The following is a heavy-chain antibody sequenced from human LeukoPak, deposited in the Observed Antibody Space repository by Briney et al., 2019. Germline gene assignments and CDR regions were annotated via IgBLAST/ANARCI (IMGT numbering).Heavy chain of an antibody. V-gene: IGHV1-69*01. D-gene: IGHD6-13*01. CDR2: IISIFGTA. J-gene: IGHJ4*02. Sequence: SVKVSCKASGGTFSSYAISWVRQAPGQGLEWMGGIISIFGTANYAQKFQGRVTIAADESTSTAYMELSSLRSEDTAVYYCARDEPRVAAAAPSHFDYWGQGTLVTVSS. CDR3: ARDEPRVAAAAPSHFDY. CDR1: GGTFSSYA.